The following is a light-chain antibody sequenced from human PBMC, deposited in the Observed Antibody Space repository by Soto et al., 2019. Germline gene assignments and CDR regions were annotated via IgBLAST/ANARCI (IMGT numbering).Light chain of an antibody. CDR3: QQYYSTPRT. CDR1: QSVLYSSNNKNY. Sequence: EIVVTQSPDSLAVSLGERATINCKSSQSVLYSSNNKNYLAWYQQKPGQSPKLLIYWASTRESGVPDRFSGSGSGADFTLTISSLQAGDVAVYYCQQYYSTPRTFGQGTRLEIK. V-gene: IGKV4-1*01. CDR2: WAS. J-gene: IGKJ5*01.